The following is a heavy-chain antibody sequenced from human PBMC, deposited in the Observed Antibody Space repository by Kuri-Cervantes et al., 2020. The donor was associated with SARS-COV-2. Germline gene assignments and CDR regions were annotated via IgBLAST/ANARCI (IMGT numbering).Heavy chain of an antibody. J-gene: IGHJ6*02. CDR3: TRLRVNTLYGADV. D-gene: IGHD3-22*01. CDR1: GFSFSGSA. V-gene: IGHV3-73*01. Sequence: SFSGSGFSFSGSAVHRVRQAPGKGLEWVARIRSKTKNYATHYAASVEGRFTISRDDSKNTAYLEMNNLRSEDTAVYYCTRLRVNTLYGADVWGQGTTVTVSS. CDR2: IRSKTKNYAT.